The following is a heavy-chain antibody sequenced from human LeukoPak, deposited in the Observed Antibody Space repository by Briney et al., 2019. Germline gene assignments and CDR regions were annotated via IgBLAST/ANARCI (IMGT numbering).Heavy chain of an antibody. Sequence: GGSLRLSCAASGFTFSTYSMNWVRQAPGKGLEWVSYIGSSDSTIYYADSVKGRFTISRDNAKNSLYLQMNSLRAEDMALYYCARGEGPYYYGSGSDYWGQGTLVTVSS. CDR1: GFTFSTYS. J-gene: IGHJ4*02. V-gene: IGHV3-48*01. CDR2: IGSSDSTI. D-gene: IGHD3-10*01. CDR3: ARGEGPYYYGSGSDY.